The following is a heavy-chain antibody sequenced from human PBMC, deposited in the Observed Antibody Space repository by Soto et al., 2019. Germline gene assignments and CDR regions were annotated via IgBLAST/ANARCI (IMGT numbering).Heavy chain of an antibody. CDR3: ARETMPPYYYYGMDV. Sequence: EVQLVESGGGLVQPGGSLRLSCAASGFTFSSYWMHWVRQAPGKGLVWVSRINSDGSSTSYADAVKGRFTISRDNAKNTLYLQMNSLRAEDTAVYYCARETMPPYYYYGMDVWGQGTTVNVSS. D-gene: IGHD2-2*01. J-gene: IGHJ6*02. V-gene: IGHV3-74*01. CDR1: GFTFSSYW. CDR2: INSDGSST.